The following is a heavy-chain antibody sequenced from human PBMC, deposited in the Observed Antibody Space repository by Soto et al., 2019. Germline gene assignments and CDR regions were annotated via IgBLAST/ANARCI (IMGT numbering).Heavy chain of an antibody. CDR3: ARGGRTLVRGVFDI. V-gene: IGHV3-30*04. D-gene: IGHD3-10*01. Sequence: VLLVESGGGVVQPGRSLRLSCTASGFIFSNYGIHWVRQAPGKGLEWVAVVSFDGSFKYFADSVKGRFTVSRDNSMDTLFRQMHSLRPDDTSVYHCARGGRTLVRGVFDIVGQGTMVIVSS. CDR1: GFIFSNYG. CDR2: VSFDGSFK. J-gene: IGHJ3*02.